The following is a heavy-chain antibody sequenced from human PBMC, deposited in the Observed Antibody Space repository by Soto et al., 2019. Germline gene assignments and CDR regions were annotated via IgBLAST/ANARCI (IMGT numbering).Heavy chain of an antibody. CDR3: ARAHIVVLTPPDYDYYYGMYV. CDR1: GFTFSSYA. CDR2: ISYDGSNK. Sequence: QVQLVESGGGVVQHGRSLRLSCAASGFTFSSYAMHWVRQAPGKGLEWVAVISYDGSNKNYADSVKGRFTISRDNSKNTLSLQMNSLRAEDTAVYYCARAHIVVLTPPDYDYYYGMYVWGQGTTVTVS. D-gene: IGHD2-21*02. V-gene: IGHV3-30-3*01. J-gene: IGHJ6*02.